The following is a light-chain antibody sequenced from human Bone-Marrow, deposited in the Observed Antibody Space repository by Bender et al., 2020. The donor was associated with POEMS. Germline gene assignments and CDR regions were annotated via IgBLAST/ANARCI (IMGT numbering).Light chain of an antibody. J-gene: IGLJ3*02. CDR2: TNN. CDR3: VAWDASLNGWV. Sequence: QSVLTQPPSVSGTPGQRVTISCSGSGSNIGGYPVNWYQHLPGTAPRLLIYTNNERPSGVPDRFSGSKSGTSASLAITGLHSDDEAIYFCVAWDASLNGWVFGGGTKLTVL. CDR1: GSNIGGYP. V-gene: IGLV1-44*01.